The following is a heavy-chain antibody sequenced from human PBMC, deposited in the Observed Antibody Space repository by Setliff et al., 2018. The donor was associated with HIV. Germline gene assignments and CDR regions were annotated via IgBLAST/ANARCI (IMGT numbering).Heavy chain of an antibody. CDR2: IHQSGST. CDR3: ARDLGSAYSYAQGRFDP. Sequence: KTSETLSLTCSVSGYSISRGYYWGWIRQPPGKGLEWIGSIHQSGSTYYNSSLKSRVTMSVDTSKNKFSLKLSSVTAADTAVYYCARDLGSAYSYAQGRFDPWGQGALVTSPQ. V-gene: IGHV4-38-2*02. D-gene: IGHD5-18*01. J-gene: IGHJ5*02. CDR1: GYSISRGYY.